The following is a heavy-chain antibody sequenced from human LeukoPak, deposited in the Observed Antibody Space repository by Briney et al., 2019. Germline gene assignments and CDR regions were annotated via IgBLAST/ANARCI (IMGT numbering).Heavy chain of an antibody. CDR1: GGTFSSYA. Sequence: EASVKVSCKASGGTFSSYAISWVRQAPGQGLEWMGGIIPIFGTANYAQKFQGRVTITADESTGTAYMELSSLRSEDTAVYYCARVRRFLEWLPDYYYYYMDVWGKGTTVTVSS. CDR3: ARVRRFLEWLPDYYYYYMDV. CDR2: IIPIFGTA. D-gene: IGHD3-3*01. V-gene: IGHV1-69*01. J-gene: IGHJ6*03.